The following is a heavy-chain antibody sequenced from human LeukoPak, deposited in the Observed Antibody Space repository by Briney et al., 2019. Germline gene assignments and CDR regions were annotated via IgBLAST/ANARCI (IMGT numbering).Heavy chain of an antibody. CDR3: ARGMEMATMEYFDY. CDR2: ISSSGSTI. V-gene: IGHV3-48*03. Sequence: GGSLRLSCAASGFTFSSYEMNWVRQAPGKGLEWVSYISSSGSTIYYADSVKGRFTISRDNAKNSLYLQMNSLRAEDTAVYYCARGMEMATMEYFDYWGQGTLVTVSS. J-gene: IGHJ4*02. D-gene: IGHD5-24*01. CDR1: GFTFSSYE.